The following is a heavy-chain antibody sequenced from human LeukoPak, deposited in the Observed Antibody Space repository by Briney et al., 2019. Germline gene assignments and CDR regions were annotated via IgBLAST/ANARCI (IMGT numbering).Heavy chain of an antibody. D-gene: IGHD2-8*01. Sequence: ASVKVSCKASGYTFTGYYMHWARQAPGQGLEWMGWINPNSGGTNYAQKFQGRVTMTRDTSISTAYMELSRLRSDDTAVYYCASIPGYCTNGVCPREDWFDPWGQGTLVTVSS. CDR3: ASIPGYCTNGVCPREDWFDP. V-gene: IGHV1-2*02. CDR1: GYTFTGYY. CDR2: INPNSGGT. J-gene: IGHJ5*02.